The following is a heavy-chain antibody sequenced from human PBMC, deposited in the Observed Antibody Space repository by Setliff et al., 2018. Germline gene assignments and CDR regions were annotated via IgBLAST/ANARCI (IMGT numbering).Heavy chain of an antibody. D-gene: IGHD1-26*01. Sequence: LRLSCAASGFTFSSYWMHWVRQAPGKGLVWVSRINSDESSTSYADSVKGRFTISRDNAKNTLYLQMNSLRAGDTAVYYCARVSSSGSYYLAMPAAFDIWGQGTMVTVSS. J-gene: IGHJ3*02. CDR2: INSDESST. V-gene: IGHV3-74*01. CDR3: ARVSSSGSYYLAMPAAFDI. CDR1: GFTFSSYW.